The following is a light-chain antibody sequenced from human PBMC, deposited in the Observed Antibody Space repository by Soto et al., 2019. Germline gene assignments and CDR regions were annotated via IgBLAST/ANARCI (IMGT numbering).Light chain of an antibody. CDR2: KDS. V-gene: IGLV3-25*03. CDR3: QSADSSGTIGVV. J-gene: IGLJ2*01. Sequence: SYELTQPPSVSVSPGQTARITCSGDALPKQYAYWYQQKPGQAPVLVIYKDSERPSGIPERFSGSSSGTTVTLTISGVQAEDEADYYCQSADSSGTIGVVFGGGTKVTVL. CDR1: ALPKQY.